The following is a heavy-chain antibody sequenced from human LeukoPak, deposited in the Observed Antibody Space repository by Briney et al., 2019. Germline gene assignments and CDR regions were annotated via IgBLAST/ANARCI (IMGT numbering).Heavy chain of an antibody. CDR2: ISSSSSTI. Sequence: GGSLRLSCAASGFTFSNYSMNWVRQAPGKGLEWVSYISSSSSTIYYADSVKGRFTISRDNAKNSLYLQMNSLRDEDTAVYYCARGVRYFDPYYFDYWGQGTLVTVSS. V-gene: IGHV3-48*02. D-gene: IGHD3-9*01. CDR1: GFTFSNYS. J-gene: IGHJ4*02. CDR3: ARGVRYFDPYYFDY.